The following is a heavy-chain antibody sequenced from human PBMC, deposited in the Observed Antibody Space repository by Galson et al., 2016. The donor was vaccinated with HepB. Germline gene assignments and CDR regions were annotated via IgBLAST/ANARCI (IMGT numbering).Heavy chain of an antibody. CDR1: GGSFSDAY. CDR3: ARVSTNDLWSGPFYYYGLDV. CDR2: INHSRST. Sequence: SETLSLTCEVYGGSFSDAYWTWIRQPPGKGLEWIGEINHSRSTNYNPSLSSRVTISLDTSKNQFSLKLSSVTAADTAVYYCARVSTNDLWSGPFYYYGLDVWGQGTTVTVSS. J-gene: IGHJ6*02. V-gene: IGHV4-34*01. D-gene: IGHD3-3*01.